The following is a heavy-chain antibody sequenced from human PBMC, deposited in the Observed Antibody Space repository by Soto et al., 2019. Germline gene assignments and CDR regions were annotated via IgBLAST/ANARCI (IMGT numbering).Heavy chain of an antibody. CDR1: GGTFSSYA. Sequence: GASVKVSCKASGGTFSSYAISWVRQAPGQGLEWMGGIIPIFGTANYAQKFQGRVTITADKSTSTAYMELSSLRSEDTAVYYCARLRSLSSGWYSRWFDPWGQGTLVTVSS. CDR2: IIPIFGTA. CDR3: ARLRSLSSGWYSRWFDP. D-gene: IGHD6-19*01. J-gene: IGHJ5*02. V-gene: IGHV1-69*06.